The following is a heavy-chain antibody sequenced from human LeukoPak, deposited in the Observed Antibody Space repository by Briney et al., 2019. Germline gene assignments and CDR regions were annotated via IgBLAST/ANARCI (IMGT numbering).Heavy chain of an antibody. CDR2: IYTDGST. D-gene: IGHD4-17*01. Sequence: GGSLRLSCAASGFTVSSNYMSWVRQAPGKGLEWVSVIYTDGSTYYADSVKGRFTISRDNSKNTVDLQMNNLSVEDTAVYYCARAGDYWSHYFDYWGQGALVTVSS. CDR1: GFTVSSNY. CDR3: ARAGDYWSHYFDY. J-gene: IGHJ4*02. V-gene: IGHV3-53*01.